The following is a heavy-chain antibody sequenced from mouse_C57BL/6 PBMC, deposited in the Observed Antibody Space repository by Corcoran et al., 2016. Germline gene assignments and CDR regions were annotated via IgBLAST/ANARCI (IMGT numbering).Heavy chain of an antibody. Sequence: EVQLQQSGPELVKPGASVKIPCKASGYTFTDYNMDWVKQSHGKSLEWIGDINPNNGGTIYNQKFKGKATLTVDKSSSTAYMELRSLTSEDTAVYYCARGGAHGYYWYFDVWGTGTTVTVSS. D-gene: IGHD2-2*01. J-gene: IGHJ1*03. CDR3: ARGGAHGYYWYFDV. CDR2: INPNNGGT. CDR1: GYTFTDYN. V-gene: IGHV1-18*01.